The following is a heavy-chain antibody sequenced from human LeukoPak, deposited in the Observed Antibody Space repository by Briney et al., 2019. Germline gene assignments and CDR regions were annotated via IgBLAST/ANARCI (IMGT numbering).Heavy chain of an antibody. J-gene: IGHJ4*02. CDR2: ISYDGSNK. D-gene: IGHD4-11*01. CDR3: ARGAMTTGYYFDY. V-gene: IGHV3-30-3*01. Sequence: VAVISYDGSNKYYADSVKGRFTISRDNSKNTPYLQMNSLRAEDTAVYYCARGAMTTGYYFDYWGQGTLVTVSS.